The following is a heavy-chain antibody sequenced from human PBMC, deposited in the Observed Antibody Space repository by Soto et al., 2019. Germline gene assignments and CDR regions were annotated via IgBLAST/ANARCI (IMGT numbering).Heavy chain of an antibody. D-gene: IGHD3-3*01. CDR3: ARVLAEWLLVDY. V-gene: IGHV4-31*03. J-gene: IGHJ4*02. CDR2: IYYSGST. Sequence: PSETLSLTCTVSGGSISSGGYYWSWIRQHPGKGLEWIGYIYYSGSTYYNPSLKSRVTISVDTSKNQFSLKLSSVTAADTAVYYCARVLAEWLLVDYWGQGTLVTVS. CDR1: GGSISSGGYY.